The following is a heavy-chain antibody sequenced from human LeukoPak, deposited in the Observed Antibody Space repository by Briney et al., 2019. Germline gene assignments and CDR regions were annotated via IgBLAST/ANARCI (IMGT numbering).Heavy chain of an antibody. Sequence: SVKVSCKASGGTFSSYAISWVRQAPGQGLEWMGRIIPILGIANYAQKFQGRVTITADKSTSTAYTELSSLRSEDTAVYYCAREWAYYGSGTYYYYGMDVWGQGTTVTVSS. CDR1: GGTFSSYA. J-gene: IGHJ6*02. CDR3: AREWAYYGSGTYYYYGMDV. CDR2: IIPILGIA. D-gene: IGHD3-10*01. V-gene: IGHV1-69*04.